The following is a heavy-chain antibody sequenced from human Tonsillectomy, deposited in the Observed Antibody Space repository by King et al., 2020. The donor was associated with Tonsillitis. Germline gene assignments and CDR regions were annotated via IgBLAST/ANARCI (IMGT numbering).Heavy chain of an antibody. Sequence: LQLQESGPGLVKPSETLSLTCTVSGGSITSSSYYWGWIRQPPGKGLEWIGSIYYSGSTYSNPSLKSRVTISVDTSKNHFSLKLSSVTAADTAVYYCAGHQRVSHYYDSSGYYAAFDVWGQGTMVTVSS. CDR2: IYYSGST. V-gene: IGHV4-39*01. CDR1: GGSITSSSYY. D-gene: IGHD3-22*01. CDR3: AGHQRVSHYYDSSGYYAAFDV. J-gene: IGHJ3*01.